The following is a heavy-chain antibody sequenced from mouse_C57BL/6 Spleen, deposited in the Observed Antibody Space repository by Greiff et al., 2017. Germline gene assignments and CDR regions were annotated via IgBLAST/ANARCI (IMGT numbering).Heavy chain of an antibody. CDR1: GFTFSDYY. CDR3: ARGRSFAY. V-gene: IGHV5-16*01. J-gene: IGHJ3*01. Sequence: EVMLVESEGGLVQPGSSMKLSCTASGFTFSDYYMAWVRQVPEKGLEWVANMNYDGSSTYYLDSLQSRFIISRDNAKNILYLQMSSLKSDDTATYYCARGRSFAYWGQGTLVTVSA. CDR2: MNYDGSST.